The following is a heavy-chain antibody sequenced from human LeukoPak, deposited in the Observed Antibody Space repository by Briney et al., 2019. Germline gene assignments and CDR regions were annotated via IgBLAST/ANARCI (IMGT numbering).Heavy chain of an antibody. CDR3: ARDRALEYYGMDV. V-gene: IGHV3-30*19. Sequence: PGRSLRLSCAASGFTSSSYGMPWVRQAPGKGLEGVAVISYDGSNKYYADSVKGRFTISRDNSKNTLYLQMNSLRAEDTAVYYCARDRALEYYGMDVWGKGTTVTVSS. J-gene: IGHJ6*04. CDR2: ISYDGSNK. D-gene: IGHD3-3*01. CDR1: GFTSSSYG.